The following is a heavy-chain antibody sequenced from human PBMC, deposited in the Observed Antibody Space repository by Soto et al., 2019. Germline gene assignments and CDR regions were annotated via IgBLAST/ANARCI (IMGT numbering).Heavy chain of an antibody. Sequence: GSLRLSCAASGFTFSSYWMSWVRQAPGKGLEWVANIKQDGSEKYYVDSVKGRFTISRDNAKNSLYLQMNSLRAEDTAVYYCARDWNYWYYYGMDVWGQGTTVTVSS. CDR3: ARDWNYWYYYGMDV. D-gene: IGHD1-7*01. V-gene: IGHV3-7*03. CDR1: GFTFSSYW. J-gene: IGHJ6*02. CDR2: IKQDGSEK.